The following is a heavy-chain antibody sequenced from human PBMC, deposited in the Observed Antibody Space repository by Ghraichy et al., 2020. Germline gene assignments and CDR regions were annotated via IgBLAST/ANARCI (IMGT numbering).Heavy chain of an antibody. CDR1: GGSVSSGSYY. CDR2: IYYSGST. V-gene: IGHV4-61*01. J-gene: IGHJ6*04. D-gene: IGHD6-19*01. Sequence: SQTLSLTCTVSGGSVSSGSYYWSWIRQPPGKGLEWIGYIYYSGSTNYNPSLKSRVTISVDTSKNQFSLKLSSVTAADTAVYYCAREVAGTTPIVCGMDVWGKGTTVTVSS. CDR3: AREVAGTTPIVCGMDV.